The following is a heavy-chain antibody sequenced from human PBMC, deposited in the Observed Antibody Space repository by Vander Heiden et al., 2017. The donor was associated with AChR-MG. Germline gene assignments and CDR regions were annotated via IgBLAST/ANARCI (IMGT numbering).Heavy chain of an antibody. Sequence: QVQLVQSGAEVKKPGSSVKVSCKASGGTFSSYAISWVRQAPGQGLEWRGGIIPIFGTANYAQKFQGRVTITADESTSTAYMELSSLRSEDTAVYYCAGEAYDMPTPDRNDAFDIWGQGTMVTVSS. V-gene: IGHV1-69*01. CDR3: AGEAYDMPTPDRNDAFDI. CDR2: IIPIFGTA. D-gene: IGHD3-9*01. CDR1: GGTFSSYA. J-gene: IGHJ3*02.